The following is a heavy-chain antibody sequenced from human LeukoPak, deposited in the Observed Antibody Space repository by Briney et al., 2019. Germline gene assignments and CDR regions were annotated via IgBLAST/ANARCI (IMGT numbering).Heavy chain of an antibody. D-gene: IGHD3-10*01. CDR1: GFIFSRSA. V-gene: IGHV3-23*01. Sequence: GGSLTLSCPASGFIFSRSALSWLRQPAAKELAGVYCISESCSKSYFANTDRGRFTNSRDKTKNTLILQMDSLRAEDTAVYYCAEGEYYYGLCMTVRDYHRWDFPWGQGTLVTVSS. CDR3: AEGEYYYGLCMTVRDYHRWDFP. CDR2: ISESCSKS. J-gene: IGHJ5*02.